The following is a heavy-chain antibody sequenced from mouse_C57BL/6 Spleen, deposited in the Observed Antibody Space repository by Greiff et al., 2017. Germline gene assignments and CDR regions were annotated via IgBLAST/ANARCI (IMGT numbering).Heavy chain of an antibody. CDR1: GFTFSSYG. J-gene: IGHJ4*01. D-gene: IGHD2-2*01. V-gene: IGHV5-6*02. CDR3: ARHLYYGYDGDAMDD. CDR2: ISSGGSYT. Sequence: EVMLVESGGDLVKPGGSLKLSCAASGFTFSSYGMSWVRQTPDKRLEWVATISSGGSYTYYPDSVKGRFTISRDNAKNTLYLQMSSLKSEDTAMYYCARHLYYGYDGDAMDDWGQGTSVTVSS.